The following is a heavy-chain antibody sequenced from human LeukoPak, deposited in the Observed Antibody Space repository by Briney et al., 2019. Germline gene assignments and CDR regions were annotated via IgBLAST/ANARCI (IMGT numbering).Heavy chain of an antibody. CDR2: IKSKTDGGTT. CDR1: GFTFSNAW. J-gene: IGHJ4*02. D-gene: IGHD1-26*01. CDR3: TTPLRWEPTGHRNDD. V-gene: IGHV3-15*01. Sequence: PGGSLRLSCAASGFTFSNAWMSWVRQAPGKGLEWVGRIKSKTDGGTTDYAAPVKGRFTISRDDSKNTLYLQMDSLKTEDTGVYYCTTPLRWEPTGHRNDDWGQGTLVTVSS.